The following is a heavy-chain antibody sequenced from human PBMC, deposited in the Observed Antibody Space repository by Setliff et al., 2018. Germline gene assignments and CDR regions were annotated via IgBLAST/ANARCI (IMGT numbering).Heavy chain of an antibody. V-gene: IGHV3-48*04. Sequence: GGSLRLSCVVSGFSFSRHWMSWVRQAPGKGLEWVSYIGESGNNIHYADSVKGRFTISRDNAKNSLYLQMNSLRVGDTALYYCSRDLQGSGDYDLDYWGHGTLVTVSS. CDR2: IGESGNNI. J-gene: IGHJ4*01. D-gene: IGHD4-17*01. CDR1: GFSFSRHW. CDR3: SRDLQGSGDYDLDY.